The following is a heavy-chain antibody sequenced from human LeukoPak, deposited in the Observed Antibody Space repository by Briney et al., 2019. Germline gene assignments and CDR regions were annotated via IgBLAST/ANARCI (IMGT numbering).Heavy chain of an antibody. CDR2: INPSGGST. V-gene: IGHV1-46*01. CDR1: GGTFTSYY. Sequence: ASVKVSCKASGGTFTSYYMHWVRQAPGQGLEWMGIINPSGGSTSYAQKFQGRVTMTRDMSTSTVYMELSSLRSEDTAVYYCAREGYCSGGSCYLAFDIWGQGTMVTVSS. CDR3: AREGYCSGGSCYLAFDI. J-gene: IGHJ3*02. D-gene: IGHD2-15*01.